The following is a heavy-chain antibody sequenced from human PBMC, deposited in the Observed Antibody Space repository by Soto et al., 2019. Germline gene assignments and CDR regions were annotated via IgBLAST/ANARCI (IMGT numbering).Heavy chain of an antibody. CDR1: GASLSGYY. D-gene: IGHD3-9*01. Sequence: TLSLTCTVSGASLSGYYWAWIRQPPGKGLEWIGNIFYSGSTDYNPSLKSRVTMSLDTSRSHFSLKIRSVTTADTAIYYCARVDWGSFDYWGQGTLVTVSS. CDR3: ARVDWGSFDY. CDR2: IFYSGST. J-gene: IGHJ4*02. V-gene: IGHV4-59*01.